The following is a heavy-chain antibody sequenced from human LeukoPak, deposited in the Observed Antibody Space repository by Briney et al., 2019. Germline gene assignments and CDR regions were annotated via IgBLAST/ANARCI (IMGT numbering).Heavy chain of an antibody. V-gene: IGHV4-31*03. CDR1: GGSISSGGYY. Sequence: SETLSLTCTVSGGSISSGGYYWSWIRQHPGKGLEWIGYIYYSGSTYYNPSLKSRVTISVDTSKNQFSLKLSSVTAADTAVYYCARLSAAAAGTLNWFDPWGQGTLVTVSS. J-gene: IGHJ5*02. CDR3: ARLSAAAAGTLNWFDP. D-gene: IGHD6-13*01. CDR2: IYYSGST.